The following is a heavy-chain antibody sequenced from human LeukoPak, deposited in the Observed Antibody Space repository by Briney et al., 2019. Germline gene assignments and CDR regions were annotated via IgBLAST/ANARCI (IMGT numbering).Heavy chain of an antibody. CDR3: AKEGSYDLRRNAFDI. V-gene: IGHV3-9*01. CDR2: ISWNSGSI. Sequence: GGSPRLSCAASGFTFDDYAMHWVRQAPGKGLEWVSGISWNSGSIGYADSVKGRFTISRDNAKNSLYLQMNSLRAEDTALYYCAKEGSYDLRRNAFDIWGQGTMVTVSS. J-gene: IGHJ3*02. CDR1: GFTFDDYA. D-gene: IGHD3-16*01.